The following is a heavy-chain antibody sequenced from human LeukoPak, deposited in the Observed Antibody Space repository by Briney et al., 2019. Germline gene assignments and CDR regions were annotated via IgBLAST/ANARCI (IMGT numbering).Heavy chain of an antibody. CDR3: TRAPHPRCSSSGCYLDY. CDR1: GFTFGDYA. V-gene: IGHV3-49*04. CDR2: IQAKGYGGAT. D-gene: IGHD2-2*01. Sequence: GGSLRLSCSTSGFTFGDYAMSWVRQAPGKGLEWVGFIQAKGYGGATKYAPSVNGRFSISRDDSQSIANLQMNDLKTEDTAVYYCTRAPHPRCSSSGCYLDYWGQGTLVTVSS. J-gene: IGHJ4*02.